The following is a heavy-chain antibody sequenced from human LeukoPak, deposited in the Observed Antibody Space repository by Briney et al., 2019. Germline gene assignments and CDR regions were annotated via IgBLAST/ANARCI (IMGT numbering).Heavy chain of an antibody. V-gene: IGHV1-46*01. Sequence: ASVKVSCKASGYTFTSYYMHWVRQAPGQGPEWMGIINPSGGSTSYAQKFQGRVTMTRDTSTSTVYMELSSLRSEDTAVYYCASTPLLSGWYDYWGQGTLVTVSS. J-gene: IGHJ4*02. CDR2: INPSGGST. CDR3: ASTPLLSGWYDY. CDR1: GYTFTSYY. D-gene: IGHD6-19*01.